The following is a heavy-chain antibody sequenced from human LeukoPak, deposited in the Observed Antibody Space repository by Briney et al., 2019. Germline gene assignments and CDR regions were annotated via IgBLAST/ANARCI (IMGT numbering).Heavy chain of an antibody. CDR1: GYTFTSYG. CDR2: ISAYNGNT. Sequence: ASVKVSCTASGYTFTSYGISWVRQAPGQGREWMGWISAYNGNTNYAQKLQGRVTMTTDTSTSTAYMELRSLRSDDTAVYYCARDPTVTGEVDYWGQGTLVTVSS. V-gene: IGHV1-18*04. J-gene: IGHJ4*02. D-gene: IGHD4-17*01. CDR3: ARDPTVTGEVDY.